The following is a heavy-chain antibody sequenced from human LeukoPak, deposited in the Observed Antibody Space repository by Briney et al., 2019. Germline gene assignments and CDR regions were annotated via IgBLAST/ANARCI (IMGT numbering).Heavy chain of an antibody. Sequence: GGSLRLSCAASGLTLSTYWMNWVRQAPGKGLEWVANIKEDGSEKYYADSVKGRFTISRDNTKNSLYLHMNSLAAEDTAVYYCAKGHGDYGDYWGQGILVTVSS. D-gene: IGHD4-17*01. CDR2: IKEDGSEK. CDR1: GLTLSTYW. J-gene: IGHJ4*02. V-gene: IGHV3-7*03. CDR3: AKGHGDYGDY.